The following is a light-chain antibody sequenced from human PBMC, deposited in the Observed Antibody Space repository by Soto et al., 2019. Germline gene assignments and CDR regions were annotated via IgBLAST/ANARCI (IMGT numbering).Light chain of an antibody. J-gene: IGLJ1*01. V-gene: IGLV2-14*03. CDR1: SSDVGGYNY. Sequence: QSVLTQPASVSGSPGQSITISCTGTSSDVGGYNYVSWYQHHPGKAPKLMIYAVSERPSGVSNRFSGSKSGNTASLTISGLQAEDEADYYCDSCTSSRTLVFGTGTKVTVL. CDR3: DSCTSSRTLV. CDR2: AVS.